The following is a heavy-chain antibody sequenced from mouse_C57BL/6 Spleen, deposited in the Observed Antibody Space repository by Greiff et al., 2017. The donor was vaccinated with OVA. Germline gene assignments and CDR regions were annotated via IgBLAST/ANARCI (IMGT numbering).Heavy chain of an antibody. CDR2: ISDGGSYT. CDR3: ARDIRAYYAMDY. D-gene: IGHD3-1*01. Sequence: EVKLMESGGGLVKPGGSLKLSCAASGFTFSSYAMSWVRQTPEKRLEWVATISDGGSYTYYPDNVKGRFTISRDNAKNNLYLQMSHLKSEDTAMYYCARDIRAYYAMDYWGQGTSVTVSS. J-gene: IGHJ4*01. CDR1: GFTFSSYA. V-gene: IGHV5-4*01.